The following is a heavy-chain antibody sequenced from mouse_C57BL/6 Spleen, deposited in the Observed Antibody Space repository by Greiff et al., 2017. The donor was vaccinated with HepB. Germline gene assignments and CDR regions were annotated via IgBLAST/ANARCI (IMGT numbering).Heavy chain of an antibody. J-gene: IGHJ3*01. CDR1: GYTFTDYN. D-gene: IGHD2-4*01. CDR3: ARGSDYDGSFAY. CDR2: INPNNGGT. V-gene: IGHV1-18*01. Sequence: VQLQQSGPGLVKPGASVKIPCKASGYTFTDYNMDWVKQSHGKSLEWIGDINPNNGGTIYNQKFKGKATLTVDKSSSTAYMELRSLTSEDTAVYYCARGSDYDGSFAYWGQGTLVTVSA.